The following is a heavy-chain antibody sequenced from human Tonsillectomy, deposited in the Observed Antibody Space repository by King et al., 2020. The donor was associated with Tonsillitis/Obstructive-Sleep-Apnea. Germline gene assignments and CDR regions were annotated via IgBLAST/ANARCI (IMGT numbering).Heavy chain of an antibody. CDR1: GYTFTSYG. V-gene: IGHV1-18*01. J-gene: IGHJ4*02. D-gene: IGHD3-16*02. CDR2: ISAYNGNT. CDR3: ARDPGANYDYVWGSYRYTSYYFDY. Sequence: QLVQSGAEVKKPGASVKVSCKASGYTFTSYGISWVRQAPGQGLEWMGWISAYNGNTNYAQKLQGRVTMTTDKSTSTAYMELRSLRSDDTAVYYCARDPGANYDYVWGSYRYTSYYFDYWGQGTLVTVSS.